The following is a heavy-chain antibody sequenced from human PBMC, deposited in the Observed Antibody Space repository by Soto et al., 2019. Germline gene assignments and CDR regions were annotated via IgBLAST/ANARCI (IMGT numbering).Heavy chain of an antibody. CDR3: ARERITVFADYFYYYGMDV. CDR1: GFTFSTYA. Sequence: SLRLSCAASGFTFSTYAMHWVRQAPGKGLEWVAVISYDGSNKNNVDSVKGRFTISRDNSKNTLHLQMNSLRVEDTGVYYCARERITVFADYFYYYGMDVWGQGTTGTAP. D-gene: IGHD3-3*01. V-gene: IGHV3-30*04. CDR2: ISYDGSNK. J-gene: IGHJ6*02.